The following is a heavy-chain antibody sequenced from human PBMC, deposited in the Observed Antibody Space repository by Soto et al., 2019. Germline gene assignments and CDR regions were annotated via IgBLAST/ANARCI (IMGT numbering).Heavy chain of an antibody. CDR3: AKDLTYDSSGYLDY. CDR1: GFIFDDYG. J-gene: IGHJ4*02. Sequence: EVQLVESGGGLVQPGRSLRLSCTASGFIFDDYGLHWVRQAPGKGLEWVSGISWNSGSVGYADSVKGRFTISRDNAKNYLYLQMNSLRPEDTALYYCAKDLTYDSSGYLDYWGQGTLVTVSS. V-gene: IGHV3-9*01. D-gene: IGHD3-22*01. CDR2: ISWNSGSV.